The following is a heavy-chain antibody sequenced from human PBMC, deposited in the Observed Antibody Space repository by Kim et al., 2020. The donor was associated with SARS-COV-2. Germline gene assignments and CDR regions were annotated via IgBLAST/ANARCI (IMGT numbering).Heavy chain of an antibody. V-gene: IGHV1-2*06. D-gene: IGHD2-2*01. CDR1: GYTFTGYY. CDR2: INPNSGGT. J-gene: IGHJ5*02. Sequence: ASVKVSCKASGYTFTGYYMHWVRQAPGQGLEWMGRINPNSGGTNYAQKFQGRVTMTRDTSISTAYMELSRLRSDDTAVYYCASQTPLAVGDIVVVPAASWGQGTLVTVSS. CDR3: ASQTPLAVGDIVVVPAAS.